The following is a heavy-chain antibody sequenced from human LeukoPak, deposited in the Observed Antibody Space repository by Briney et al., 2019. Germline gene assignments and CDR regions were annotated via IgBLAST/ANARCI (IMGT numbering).Heavy chain of an antibody. J-gene: IGHJ4*02. CDR3: ARGSLTISSTSPRAFDY. D-gene: IGHD2-2*01. CDR1: GYIFTSYY. CDR2: INPTGGST. Sequence: ASVKVSCKASGYIFTSYYMHWVRQAPGEGLEWMGIINPTGGSTSYAQKFQGRVTMTRDTSTSTAYMELSSLRSEDTAVYYCARGSLTISSTSPRAFDYWGQGTLVTVSS. V-gene: IGHV1-46*01.